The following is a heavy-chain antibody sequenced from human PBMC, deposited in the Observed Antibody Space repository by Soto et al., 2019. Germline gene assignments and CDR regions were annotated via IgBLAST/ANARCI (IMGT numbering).Heavy chain of an antibody. V-gene: IGHV1-2*02. Sequence: ASVKVSCKASGYTFTGYYMHWVRQAPGQGLEWMGWINPNSGGTNYAQKFQGRVTMTRDTSISTAHMELSRLRSDDTAVYYCASYDSSGYYAYYYYGMDVWGQGTTVTVSS. CDR2: INPNSGGT. CDR3: ASYDSSGYYAYYYYGMDV. CDR1: GYTFTGYY. J-gene: IGHJ6*02. D-gene: IGHD3-22*01.